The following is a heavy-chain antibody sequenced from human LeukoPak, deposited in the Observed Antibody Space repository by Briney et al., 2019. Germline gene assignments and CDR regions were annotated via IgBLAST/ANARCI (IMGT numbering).Heavy chain of an antibody. CDR2: INSDGNTA. CDR3: ARGFDILTRAEYWYFDL. CDR1: GFIFSGYW. J-gene: IGHJ2*01. Sequence: GGSLRLTCAGSGFIFSGYWMHWVRQAPGKGLVWVSRINSDGNTATYADSVKGRFTISRDNGKNTLYLQMNSLRADDTAVYYCARGFDILTRAEYWYFDLWGRGTLATVSS. D-gene: IGHD3-9*01. V-gene: IGHV3-74*03.